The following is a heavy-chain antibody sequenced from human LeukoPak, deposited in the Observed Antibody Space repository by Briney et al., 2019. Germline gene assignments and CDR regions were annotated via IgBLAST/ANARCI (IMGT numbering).Heavy chain of an antibody. CDR1: GFTVSSNY. D-gene: IGHD4-11*01. V-gene: IGHV3-53*01. CDR2: IYSGGST. J-gene: IGHJ4*02. CDR3: AKGSIQSREGYFDY. Sequence: GGSLRLSCAASGFTVSSNYMSWVRQAPGKGLEWVSVIYSGGSTYYADSVKGRFTISRDNSKNTLYLQMNSLRAEDTAVYYCAKGSIQSREGYFDYWGQGTLVTVSS.